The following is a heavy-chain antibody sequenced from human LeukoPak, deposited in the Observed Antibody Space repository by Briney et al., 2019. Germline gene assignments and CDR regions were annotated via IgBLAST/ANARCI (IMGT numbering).Heavy chain of an antibody. CDR2: FYSSTRT. J-gene: IGHJ6*04. V-gene: IGHV4-61*09. Sequence: PSQTLSLTCTVSGDSLTSGSRYWSWIRQPAGKGLEWIGHFYSSTRTTYNPSLESRVTVSGDTAKNQFSLRLDSVTAADTAVYFCARCMSELDYGDYAYYYHMDVWGKGTTVTVSS. CDR1: GDSLTSGSRY. D-gene: IGHD4-17*01. CDR3: ARCMSELDYGDYAYYYHMDV.